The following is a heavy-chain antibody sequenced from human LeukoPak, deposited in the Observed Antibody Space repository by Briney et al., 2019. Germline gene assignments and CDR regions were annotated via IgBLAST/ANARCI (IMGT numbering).Heavy chain of an antibody. Sequence: PGGSLRLSCAASGFTFSDYSLHWVRQHPGKGLDWVALISYDGNNKYYADSVKGRFTISRDNSKNILYLQMNSLRPEDTAVYYCAKNRGAGSHYYYHMNVWGKGTTVTVSS. V-gene: IGHV3-30-3*02. CDR3: AKNRGAGSHYYYHMNV. CDR1: GFTFSDYS. D-gene: IGHD1-26*01. CDR2: ISYDGNNK. J-gene: IGHJ6*03.